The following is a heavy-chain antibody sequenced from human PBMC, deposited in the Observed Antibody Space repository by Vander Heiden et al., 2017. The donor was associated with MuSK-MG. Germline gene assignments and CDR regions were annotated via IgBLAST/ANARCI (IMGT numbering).Heavy chain of an antibody. CDR3: AIQESYSTSGRYYFDY. V-gene: IGHV5-51*01. Sequence: EVQLVQSGAEVKKPGESLKISCEGSGYSFTTHWIGWVRQMPGKGLEGMGIIYPGDSDTRYSPSVQGQVTISADKSISTADLQWNSLKASERAMYYCAIQESYSTSGRYYFDYWGQGTLLTVSS. D-gene: IGHD3-10*01. CDR1: GYSFTTHW. J-gene: IGHJ4*02. CDR2: IYPGDSDT.